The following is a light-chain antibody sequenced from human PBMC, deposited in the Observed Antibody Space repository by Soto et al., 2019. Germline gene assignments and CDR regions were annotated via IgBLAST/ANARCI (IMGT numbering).Light chain of an antibody. CDR3: QSFDSSLSGAVV. CDR1: SSNIGAGFD. J-gene: IGLJ2*01. V-gene: IGLV1-40*01. CDR2: ANN. Sequence: QLVLTQPPAVSGAPGQRVTVSCTGSSSNIGAGFDVHWYQQLPGTAPRLLIFANNNRPSGVPDRFSGSKSGTSASLAITGLQADDEADYYCQSFDSSLSGAVVFGGGTKLTVL.